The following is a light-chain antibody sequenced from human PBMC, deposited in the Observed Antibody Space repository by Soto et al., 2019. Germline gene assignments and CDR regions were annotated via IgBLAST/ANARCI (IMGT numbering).Light chain of an antibody. Sequence: VLTQPPSVSVAPGKTARITCWGNNIGSKSVHWYQQKPGQAPVLVIYYDSDRPSGIPERFSGSNSGNTATLTISRVEAGDEADYYCQVWDSSSDHVVFGGGTKLTVL. CDR2: YDS. CDR3: QVWDSSSDHVV. J-gene: IGLJ2*01. CDR1: NIGSKS. V-gene: IGLV3-21*04.